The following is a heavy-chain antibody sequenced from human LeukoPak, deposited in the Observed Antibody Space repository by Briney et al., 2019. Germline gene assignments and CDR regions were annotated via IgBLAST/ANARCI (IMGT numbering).Heavy chain of an antibody. CDR3: ARSRGAGPGAYFDY. J-gene: IGHJ4*02. V-gene: IGHV3-11*03. Sequence: GGSLRLSCAASGFTFSDEYMSWIRQAPGKGLEWVSYISNSGSYTNYADSVKGRFTISRDNAKNSLYLQMNSLRTEDTAVYYCARSRGAGPGAYFDYWGQGTLITVSS. CDR1: GFTFSDEY. CDR2: ISNSGSYT. D-gene: IGHD6-19*01.